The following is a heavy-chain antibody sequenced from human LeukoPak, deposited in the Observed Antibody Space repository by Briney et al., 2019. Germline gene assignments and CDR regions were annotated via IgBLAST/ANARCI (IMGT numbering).Heavy chain of an antibody. V-gene: IGHV4-38-2*01. CDR3: ATYNTLRLGFDY. J-gene: IGHJ4*02. Sequence: PSETLSLTCAVSGYSISSGYYWGWIRQPPGKGLEWIGSIYHSGSTYYNPSLKSRVTISVDTSKNQFSLKLCSVTAADTAVYYCATYNTLRLGFDYWGQGTLVTVSS. D-gene: IGHD7-27*01. CDR1: GYSISSGYY. CDR2: IYHSGST.